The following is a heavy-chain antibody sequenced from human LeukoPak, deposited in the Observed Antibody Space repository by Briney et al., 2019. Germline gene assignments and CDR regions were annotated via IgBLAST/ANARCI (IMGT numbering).Heavy chain of an antibody. D-gene: IGHD1-26*01. CDR2: IYTSGST. J-gene: IGHJ6*03. CDR3: ARVRGSSGSYEYYHYMDV. V-gene: IGHV4-4*07. CDR1: GGSISYFY. Sequence: PSETLSLTCTVSGGSISYFYWSWIRQLAGKGLEWIGRIYTSGSTNYNPSLKSRVTMSVDTSKKQFSLKLSSVTAADTAVYYCARVRGSSGSYEYYHYMDVWGKGTTVTISS.